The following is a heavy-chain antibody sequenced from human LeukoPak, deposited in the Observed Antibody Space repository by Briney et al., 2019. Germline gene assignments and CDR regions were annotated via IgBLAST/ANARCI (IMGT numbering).Heavy chain of an antibody. CDR1: GFSFSTYA. D-gene: IGHD5-24*01. V-gene: IGHV3-23*01. CDR3: ARSHTADGYNIHFDH. Sequence: GGSLRLSCAAPGFSFSTYAMSWVRQAPGKGLEWVSLISGSGGGTHYADSVKGRFTISRDNSNNMLFLQMDTLRADDTAVYFCARSHTADGYNIHFDHWGQGALVTVSS. CDR2: ISGSGGGT. J-gene: IGHJ4*02.